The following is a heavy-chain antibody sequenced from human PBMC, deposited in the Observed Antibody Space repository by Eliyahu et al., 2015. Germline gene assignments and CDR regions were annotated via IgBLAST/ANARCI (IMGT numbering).Heavy chain of an antibody. CDR2: ITDSGDET. J-gene: IGHJ4*02. V-gene: IGHV3-23*01. CDR1: GFMFETFA. CDR3: VTRNF. Sequence: VPPGGSLRLSCAASGFMFETFAMSWMRQAPGKGLEWVSSITDSGDETFYADSVRGRFTISRDNSNYRLYLQMSSLRGEDTAVYYCVTRNFWGQGILVTVSS.